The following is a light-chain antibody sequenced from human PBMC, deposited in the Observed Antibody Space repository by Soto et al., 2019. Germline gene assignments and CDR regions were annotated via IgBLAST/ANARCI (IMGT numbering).Light chain of an antibody. CDR3: AAWDDSLNGVV. V-gene: IGLV1-44*01. J-gene: IGLJ2*01. Sequence: QSVLTQPPSASGTPGQRVTISCSGSSSNIGGNIVNWYQQLPGTAPKLLIYSTNQRPSGVPDRFSGSKSGTSASLAISGLQSEDEADYYCAAWDDSLNGVVFGGGTKLTVL. CDR1: SSNIGGNI. CDR2: STN.